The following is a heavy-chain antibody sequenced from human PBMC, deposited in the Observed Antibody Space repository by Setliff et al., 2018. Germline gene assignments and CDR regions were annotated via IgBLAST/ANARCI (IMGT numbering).Heavy chain of an antibody. J-gene: IGHJ6*03. V-gene: IGHV1-69*10. CDR3: VRAPPNCSGGSCYYMDV. CDR1: GGTFSSYA. CDR2: IIPILGIA. Sequence: GASVKVSCKASGGTFSSYAISWVRQAPGQGLEWMGGIIPILGIANYAQKFQGRVTITADKSTGTAYMELSSLRSEDTAVYYCVRAPPNCSGGSCYYMDVWAKGTTVTVSS. D-gene: IGHD2-15*01.